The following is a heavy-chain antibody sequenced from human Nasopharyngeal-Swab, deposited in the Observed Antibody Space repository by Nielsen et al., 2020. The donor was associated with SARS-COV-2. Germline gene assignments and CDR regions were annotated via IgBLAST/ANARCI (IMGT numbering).Heavy chain of an antibody. J-gene: IGHJ6*03. CDR3: AGSLTGYYPYYYYYYMDV. CDR1: GGSISSYY. V-gene: IGHV4-59*01. Sequence: TLSLTCTVSGGSISSYYWSWIRQPPGKGLEWIGYIYYSGSTNYNPSLKSRVTISVDTSKNQFSLKLSSVTAADTAVYYCAGSLTGYYPYYYYYYMDVWGKGTTVTVSS. CDR2: IYYSGST. D-gene: IGHD3-9*01.